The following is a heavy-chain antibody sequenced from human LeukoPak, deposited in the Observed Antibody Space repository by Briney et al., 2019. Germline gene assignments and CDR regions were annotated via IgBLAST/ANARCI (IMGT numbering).Heavy chain of an antibody. D-gene: IGHD3-22*01. CDR3: VTYYFDSSGPKKNY. CDR2: IYHSGST. CDR1: GGSISSSNW. V-gene: IGHV4-4*02. Sequence: SETLSLPCAVSGGSISSSNWWSWVRQPPGRGLEWIGEIYHSGSTNYNPSLKSRVTISVDKSKNQFSLKLSSVTAADTAVYYCVTYYFDSSGPKKNYWGQGTLVTVSP. J-gene: IGHJ4*02.